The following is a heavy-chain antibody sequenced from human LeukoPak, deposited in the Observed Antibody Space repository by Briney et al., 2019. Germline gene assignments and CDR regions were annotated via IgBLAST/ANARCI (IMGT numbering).Heavy chain of an antibody. V-gene: IGHV1-18*01. D-gene: IGHD2-15*01. CDR2: ISAYNGNT. CDR1: GYTFTSYG. Sequence: ASVKVSCKASGYTFTSYGISWVRQAPGQGLEWMGWISAYNGNTNYAQKLQGRVTMTTDTSASTAYMELSSLRSEDTAVYYCARASLYCSGGSCYHIAEYFQHWGQGTLVTVSS. J-gene: IGHJ1*01. CDR3: ARASLYCSGGSCYHIAEYFQH.